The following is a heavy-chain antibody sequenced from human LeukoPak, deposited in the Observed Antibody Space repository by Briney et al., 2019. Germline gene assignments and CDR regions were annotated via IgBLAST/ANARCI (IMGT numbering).Heavy chain of an antibody. V-gene: IGHV4-39*07. D-gene: IGHD6-13*01. J-gene: IGHJ5*02. CDR3: ASVKTGQQLVQYWFDP. CDR1: GGSISSSSYY. CDR2: IYYSGST. Sequence: SETLSLTCTVSGGSISSSSYYWGWIRQPPGKGLEWIGSIYYSGSTYYNPSLKSRVTISVDTSKNQFSLKLSSVTAADTAVYYCASVKTGQQLVQYWFDPWGQGTLVTVSS.